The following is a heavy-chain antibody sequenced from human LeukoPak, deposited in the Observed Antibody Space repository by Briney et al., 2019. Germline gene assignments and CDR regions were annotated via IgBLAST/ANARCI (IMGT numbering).Heavy chain of an antibody. CDR1: GFTFSSYS. CDR2: ISSSSSYI. D-gene: IGHD1-26*01. Sequence: GGSLRLSCAAPGFTFSSYSMNWVRQAPGKGLEWVSSISSSSSYIYYADSVKGRFTISRDNAKNSLYLQMNSLRAEDTAVYYCARPPVGGSYYNVHFDYWGQGTLVTVSS. CDR3: ARPPVGGSYYNVHFDY. V-gene: IGHV3-21*01. J-gene: IGHJ4*02.